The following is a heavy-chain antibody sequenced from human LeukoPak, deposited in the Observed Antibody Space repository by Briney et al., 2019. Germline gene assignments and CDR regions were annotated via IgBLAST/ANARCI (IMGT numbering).Heavy chain of an antibody. D-gene: IGHD2-15*01. J-gene: IGHJ4*02. Sequence: GESLKISCKASGYTFTGDWIGWVRQMPGKGLEWMGIIYSGDSDTRYSPSFQGQVIISADRSVNTVYLQWDSLKASDTATYYCARREASANFDYWGQGTLVTVSS. CDR2: IYSGDSDT. V-gene: IGHV5-51*01. CDR3: ARREASANFDY. CDR1: GYTFTGDW.